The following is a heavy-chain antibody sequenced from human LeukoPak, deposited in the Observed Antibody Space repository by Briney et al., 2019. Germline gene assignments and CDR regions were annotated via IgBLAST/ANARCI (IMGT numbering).Heavy chain of an antibody. CDR2: IYSGGST. CDR1: GFTVSSNY. D-gene: IGHD6-13*01. Sequence: GGSLRLSCAASGFTVSSNYMSWVRQAPGKGLEWVSVIYSGGSTYYADSVKGRFTITRDNSKNTLYLQMNSLRAEDTAVYYCARSPPFRQQLVTPTYYFDYWGQGTLVTVSS. V-gene: IGHV3-66*01. J-gene: IGHJ4*02. CDR3: ARSPPFRQQLVTPTYYFDY.